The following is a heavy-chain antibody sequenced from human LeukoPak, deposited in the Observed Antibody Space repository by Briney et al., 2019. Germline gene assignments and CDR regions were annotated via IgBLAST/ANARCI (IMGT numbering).Heavy chain of an antibody. V-gene: IGHV1-2*06. J-gene: IGHJ5*02. CDR3: ARGYTSSWHNRFDP. CDR2: INPNSGGT. Sequence: ASVKVSCKASGYTFTGYYIHWVRQAPGQGLEWMGRINPNSGGTNYAQKFQGRVTMTRDTSISTAYMELSGLRSDDTAVYYCARGYTSSWHNRFDPWGQGTLVTVSS. CDR1: GYTFTGYY. D-gene: IGHD6-13*01.